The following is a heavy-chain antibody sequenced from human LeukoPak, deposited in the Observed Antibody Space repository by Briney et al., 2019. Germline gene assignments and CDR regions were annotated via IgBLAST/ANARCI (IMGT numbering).Heavy chain of an antibody. CDR2: PWNDGGKL. Sequence: WVSLRLSCATSGFTFSSSGMHWVRQAPGKRLEWVAVPWNDGGKLYYADSVKGRFTISRDNSQNTVYLQMNSLRAEDTAVYYCARVYCSGGSCYGPFDYWGQGTLVTVSS. J-gene: IGHJ4*02. CDR1: GFTFSSSG. D-gene: IGHD2-15*01. V-gene: IGHV3-33*01. CDR3: ARVYCSGGSCYGPFDY.